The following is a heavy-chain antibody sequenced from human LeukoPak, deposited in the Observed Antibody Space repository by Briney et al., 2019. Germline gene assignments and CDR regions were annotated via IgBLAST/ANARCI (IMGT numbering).Heavy chain of an antibody. CDR3: ARDSVYSYAYWFDP. J-gene: IGHJ5*02. V-gene: IGHV3-53*01. D-gene: IGHD5-18*01. CDR2: IYSGGST. Sequence: PGGSLRLSCAASGLTVSSNYMSWVRQAPGKGLEWVSVIYSGGSTYYADSVKGRFTISRDNSKNTLYLQMNSLRAEDTAVYHCARDSVYSYAYWFDPWGQGTLVTVSS. CDR1: GLTVSSNY.